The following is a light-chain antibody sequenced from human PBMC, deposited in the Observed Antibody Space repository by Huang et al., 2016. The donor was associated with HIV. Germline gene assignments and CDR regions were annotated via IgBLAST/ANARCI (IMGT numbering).Light chain of an antibody. CDR3: QQRTNWPPGFT. CDR1: QRLGGY. Sequence: EIVLTQSPATLSLSPGERATLSCRASQRLGGYLAWYQQKPGQAPRLLSYDASNRATGIPARCSGRGYGTDFTLTISSLEHEDFAVYYCQQRTNWPPGFTFGPGTKVDIQ. CDR2: DAS. V-gene: IGKV3-11*01. J-gene: IGKJ3*01.